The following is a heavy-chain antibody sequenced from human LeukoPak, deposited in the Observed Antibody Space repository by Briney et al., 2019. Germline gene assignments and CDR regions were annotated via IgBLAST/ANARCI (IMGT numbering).Heavy chain of an antibody. Sequence: SETLSLTCTVSGGSLSSSSYYWGWIRQPPGRGLEWLGSAYYSGSTYHNPSLKSRVTISVDTSKNQFSLKLSSVTAADTAVYYCARLRAEGGSNGHYNWFDPWGQGILVTVSS. CDR3: ARLRAEGGSNGHYNWFDP. CDR1: GGSLSSSSYY. D-gene: IGHD6-13*01. V-gene: IGHV4-39*01. CDR2: AYYSGST. J-gene: IGHJ5*02.